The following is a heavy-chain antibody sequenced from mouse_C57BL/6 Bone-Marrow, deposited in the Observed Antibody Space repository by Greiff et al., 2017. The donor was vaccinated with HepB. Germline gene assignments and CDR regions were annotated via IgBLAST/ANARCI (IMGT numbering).Heavy chain of an antibody. CDR2: IYPGDGDT. J-gene: IGHJ2*01. Sequence: VKLQESGAELVKPGASVKISCKASGYAFSSYWMNWVKQRPGKGLEWIGQIYPGDGDTNYNGKFKGKATLTADKSSSTAYMQLSSLTSEDSAVYFCARWGLWLYYFDYWGQGTTLTVSS. D-gene: IGHD2-2*01. CDR1: GYAFSSYW. CDR3: ARWGLWLYYFDY. V-gene: IGHV1-80*01.